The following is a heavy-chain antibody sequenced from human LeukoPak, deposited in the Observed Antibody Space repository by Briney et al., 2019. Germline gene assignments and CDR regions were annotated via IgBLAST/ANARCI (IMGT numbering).Heavy chain of an antibody. CDR3: AREYRDYYDSSGNYLDY. CDR1: GYSFTSHG. CDR2: VNGYNGKT. Sequence: ASVKVSCKASGYSFTSHGISWVRQAPGQGLEWMGWVNGYNGKTNYVQNLQDRVTMTTDTSTSTAYMELRSLRSDDTAVYYCAREYRDYYDSSGNYLDYWGQGTLVTVSS. D-gene: IGHD3-22*01. V-gene: IGHV1-18*01. J-gene: IGHJ4*02.